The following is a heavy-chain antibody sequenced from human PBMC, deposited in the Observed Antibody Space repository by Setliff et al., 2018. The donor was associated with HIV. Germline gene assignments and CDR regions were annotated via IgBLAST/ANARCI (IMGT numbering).Heavy chain of an antibody. Sequence: GGSLRLSCAASGFTFSGYAVSWVRQAPGKGLEWVSGISASGTTTEYADSVKGRLTISRDNSKNTLYLQMNSLRTDDTAIYYCAKDKYCDILTGYFTDWGQGTLVTVSS. CDR1: GFTFSGYA. D-gene: IGHD3-9*01. CDR2: ISASGTTT. V-gene: IGHV3-23*01. J-gene: IGHJ4*02. CDR3: AKDKYCDILTGYFTD.